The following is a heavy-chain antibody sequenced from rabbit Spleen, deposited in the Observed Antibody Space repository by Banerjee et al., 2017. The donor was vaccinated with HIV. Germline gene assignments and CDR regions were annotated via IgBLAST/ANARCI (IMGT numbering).Heavy chain of an antibody. D-gene: IGHD4-1*01. V-gene: IGHV1S7*01. CDR2: IYTGRGGT. Sequence: QLEESGGDLVKPGGSLTLSCKTSGFDFSSYSMSWVRQAPGKGLEWIGAIYTGRGGTDYANWVNGRFTISSDNAQYTVDLQMNSLTAADTATYFCARYYIFYGMDLWGQGTLVTVS. CDR3: ARYYIFYGMDL. J-gene: IGHJ6*01. CDR1: GFDFSSYS.